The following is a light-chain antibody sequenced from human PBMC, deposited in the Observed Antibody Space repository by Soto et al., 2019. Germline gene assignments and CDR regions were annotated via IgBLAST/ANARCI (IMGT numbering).Light chain of an antibody. Sequence: DVVLTQSPLSLPVNFGQPASISCRSSKSLVYSDGNTHLSWFHQRPGESPRRLVYRVSRRDSGVPDRFSGSGSGTDFTLEISRVEAEDVGIYFCTQCTHWPRTFGQGTKVEVK. V-gene: IGKV2-30*01. CDR1: KSLVYSDGNTH. CDR3: TQCTHWPRT. CDR2: RVS. J-gene: IGKJ1*01.